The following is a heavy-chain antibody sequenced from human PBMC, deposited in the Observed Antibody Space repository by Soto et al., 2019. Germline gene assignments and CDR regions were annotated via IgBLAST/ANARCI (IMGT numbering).Heavy chain of an antibody. D-gene: IGHD6-19*01. Sequence: EVQLVESGGGLIQPGGSLRLSCAASGFTVSSNYMSWVRQAPGKGLEWVSVIYSGGSTYYADSVTGRFTISRDNSKNTLYLQMNSLRAEDTAVYYCARGADSSGWEYYYYYGMDVWGQGTTVTVSS. J-gene: IGHJ6*02. CDR2: IYSGGST. CDR3: ARGADSSGWEYYYYYGMDV. CDR1: GFTVSSNY. V-gene: IGHV3-53*01.